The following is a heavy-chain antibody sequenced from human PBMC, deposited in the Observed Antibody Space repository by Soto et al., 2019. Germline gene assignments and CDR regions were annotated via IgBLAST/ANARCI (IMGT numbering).Heavy chain of an antibody. V-gene: IGHV3-23*01. CDR3: AKGEQLWDPFDY. J-gene: IGHJ4*02. CDR1: GLAFNNYA. CDR2: ISASGYSA. Sequence: EAQLLESGGGLVQPGGSLRLSCVASGLAFNNYAMSWVRQAPGKGLEWVSIISASGYSAYYGGAVKGRFTTSRDNSKSMLYLQMNRLRADDTAVYYCAKGEQLWDPFDYWGQGTLVTVSS. D-gene: IGHD5-18*01.